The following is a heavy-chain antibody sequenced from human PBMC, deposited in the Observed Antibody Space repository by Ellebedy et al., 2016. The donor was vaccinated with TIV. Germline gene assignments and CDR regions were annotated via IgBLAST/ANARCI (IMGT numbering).Heavy chain of an antibody. D-gene: IGHD5-12*01. CDR1: GYSFTSYW. J-gene: IGHJ5*02. V-gene: IGHV5-51*01. Sequence: GGSLRLSXKGSGYSFTSYWIGWVRQMPGKGLEWMGIIYPGDSDTRYSPSFQGQVTISADKSISTAYLQWSSLKASDTAMYYCARLSGYDEDWFDPWGQGTLVTVSS. CDR2: IYPGDSDT. CDR3: ARLSGYDEDWFDP.